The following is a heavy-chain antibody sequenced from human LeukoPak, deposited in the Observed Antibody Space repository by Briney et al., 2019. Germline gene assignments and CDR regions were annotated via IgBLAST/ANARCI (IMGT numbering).Heavy chain of an antibody. CDR2: ISPNSGGT. J-gene: IGHJ4*02. D-gene: IGHD1-26*01. CDR1: GYTFTGYY. V-gene: IGHV1-2*02. CDR3: ARDTSGSYFSDY. Sequence: ASVKVSCKASGYTFTGYYMHWVRQAPGQGLEWMGWISPNSGGTNYAQKFQGRVTMTRDTSISTAYMELSRLRSDDTAVYYCARDTSGSYFSDYWGQGTLVTVSS.